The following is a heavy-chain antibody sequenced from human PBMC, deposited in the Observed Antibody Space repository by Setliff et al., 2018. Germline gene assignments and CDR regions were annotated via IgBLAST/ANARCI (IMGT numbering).Heavy chain of an antibody. CDR3: VRLAAIPEPATGVLG. CDR1: GHTLTGYY. Sequence: ASVKVSCKASGHTLTGYYMHWVRQAPGQGLEWMGWINPNSGDTKYAQNFQGRVTMTRDPSISTAYMELNSLRSDDTAVYYCVRLAAIPEPATGVLGWGQGTLVTVSS. J-gene: IGHJ4*02. V-gene: IGHV1-2*02. D-gene: IGHD2-2*02. CDR2: INPNSGDT.